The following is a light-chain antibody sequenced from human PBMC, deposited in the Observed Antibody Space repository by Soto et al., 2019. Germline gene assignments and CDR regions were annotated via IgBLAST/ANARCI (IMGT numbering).Light chain of an antibody. V-gene: IGKV1-5*01. Sequence: DIQMTQSPSTLSASVGDRVTITCRASQSVSIWLAWYQQKPGKAPRLLIYDAASLKTGVPSRFSGRGSGTNFTLTISSLQADDFATYYCQYDSSFGQGTK. CDR1: QSVSIW. CDR3: QYDSS. J-gene: IGKJ2*01. CDR2: DAA.